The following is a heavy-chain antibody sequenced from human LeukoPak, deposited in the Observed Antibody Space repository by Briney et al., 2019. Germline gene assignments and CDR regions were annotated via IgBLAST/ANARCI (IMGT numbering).Heavy chain of an antibody. CDR1: GFTFSNYG. V-gene: IGHV3-33*06. CDR2: IWYDGSYK. J-gene: IGHJ4*02. Sequence: GGSLRPSCAASGFTFSNYGMHWVRQAPGKGLEWGAVIWYDGSYKYYVDSVKGRFTISRDNSKNTLYLQMNSLRAEDTAVYYCAKPTRGSGSFLIDYGGQGTLVTVSS. CDR3: AKPTRGSGSFLIDY. D-gene: IGHD1-26*01.